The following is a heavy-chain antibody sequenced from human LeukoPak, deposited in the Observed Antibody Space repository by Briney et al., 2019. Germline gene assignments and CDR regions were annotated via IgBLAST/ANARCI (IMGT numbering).Heavy chain of an antibody. CDR1: GYTFTDHY. CDR3: ASATSDFWSGYLVY. Sequence: ASVKVSCKALGYTFTDHYFHWLRQAPGQGLEWMGWIHPGRGDTNYAQKFQGRVTVTRDTSISTAYMELSRLRSDGTAVYYCASATSDFWSGYLVYWGQGTLVTVSS. D-gene: IGHD3-3*01. V-gene: IGHV1-2*02. J-gene: IGHJ4*02. CDR2: IHPGRGDT.